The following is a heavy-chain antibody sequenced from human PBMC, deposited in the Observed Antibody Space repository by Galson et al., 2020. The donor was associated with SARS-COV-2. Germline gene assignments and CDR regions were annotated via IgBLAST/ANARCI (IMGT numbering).Heavy chain of an antibody. CDR2: ISWSRGSI. Sequence: TGGSLRLSCAASGFTFEDYAMHWVRQAPGTGLEWVAGISWSRGSIGYADSVKGRFTISRDNARNSLDLQMNSLRPEDTALYYCARDIEVFSSIESAGTGFYSWGQGTLVTVSS. D-gene: IGHD6-13*01. CDR1: GFTFEDYA. V-gene: IGHV3-9*01. J-gene: IGHJ5*02. CDR3: ARDIEVFSSIESAGTGFYS.